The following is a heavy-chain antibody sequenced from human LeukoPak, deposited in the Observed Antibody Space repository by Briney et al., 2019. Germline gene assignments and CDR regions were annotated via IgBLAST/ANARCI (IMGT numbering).Heavy chain of an antibody. Sequence: ASVKVSCKASGYAFTSYGISWVRQAPGHGLEWMGWISAYNDNTDYAQKLQGRVTMTTDTSTSTAYMELRSLRSDDSAVYYCTREKDYYDTSDPKYYFDYWGQGTLVTVSS. V-gene: IGHV1-18*01. D-gene: IGHD3-22*01. CDR1: GYAFTSYG. J-gene: IGHJ4*02. CDR3: TREKDYYDTSDPKYYFDY. CDR2: ISAYNDNT.